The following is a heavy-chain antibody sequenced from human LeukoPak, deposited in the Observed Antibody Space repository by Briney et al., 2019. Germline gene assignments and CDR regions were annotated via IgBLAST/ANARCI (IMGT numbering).Heavy chain of an antibody. CDR1: GFTFDDYA. CDR2: INYDGTNT. D-gene: IGHD3-10*01. J-gene: IGHJ4*02. Sequence: GRSLRLSCAASGFTFDDYAMHWVRQAPGKGLEWVAFINYDGTNTYYADSVKGRFTISRDNSKNTLYLQMNSLRAEDTAVYYCAKDRSPMTRGVFDYWGQETLVTVSS. V-gene: IGHV3-30*04. CDR3: AKDRSPMTRGVFDY.